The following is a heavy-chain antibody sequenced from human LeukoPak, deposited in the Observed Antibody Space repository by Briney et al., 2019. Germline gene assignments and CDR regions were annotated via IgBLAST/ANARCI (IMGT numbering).Heavy chain of an antibody. D-gene: IGHD1-7*01. J-gene: IGHJ4*02. CDR3: ARGGQLSTWNYISFDY. CDR1: GYIFTAYY. V-gene: IGHV1-2*02. CDR2: INPNSGDT. Sequence: ASVKVSCKASGYIFTAYYIHWVRQAPGQGLEWMGWINPNSGDTRYAQKFQGRVTVTSDASVSTAYRELSRLTSDDTAVYYCARGGQLSTWNYISFDYWSQETLVTVSS.